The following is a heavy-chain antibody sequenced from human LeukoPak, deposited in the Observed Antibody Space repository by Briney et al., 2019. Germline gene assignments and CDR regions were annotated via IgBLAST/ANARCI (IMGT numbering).Heavy chain of an antibody. D-gene: IGHD3-3*01. J-gene: IGHJ6*02. CDR2: IIPIFGTA. CDR1: GGTFSSYA. Sequence: SVTVSCKASGGTFSSYAISWVQQAPGQGLEWMGGIIPIFGTANYAQKFQGRVTITADESTSTAYMELSSLRSEDTAVYYCARATIFGVVIQPRDYYYGMDVWGQGTTVTVSS. CDR3: ARATIFGVVIQPRDYYYGMDV. V-gene: IGHV1-69*01.